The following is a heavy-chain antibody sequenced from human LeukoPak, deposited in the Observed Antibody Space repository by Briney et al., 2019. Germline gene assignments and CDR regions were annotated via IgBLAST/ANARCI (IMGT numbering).Heavy chain of an antibody. CDR3: ARDRVSFDL. Sequence: GGSLRLSCAASGFTFSHYWMSWVRQAPGKGLEWVANMKEDRKYYVDSVKGRFTISRDNAKNSLNLQMNSLRAEDTAVYYCARDRVSFDLWGQGVLVTVSS. V-gene: IGHV3-7*01. D-gene: IGHD2/OR15-2a*01. CDR2: MKEDRK. CDR1: GFTFSHYW. J-gene: IGHJ4*02.